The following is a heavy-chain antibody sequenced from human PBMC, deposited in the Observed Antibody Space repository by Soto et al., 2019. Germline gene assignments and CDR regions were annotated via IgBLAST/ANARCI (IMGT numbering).Heavy chain of an antibody. J-gene: IGHJ4*02. CDR3: ARASSGWYYFDY. Sequence: ASVKVSCKASGGTFSSYAISWVRQAPGQGLEWMGGIIPIFGTANYAQKFQGRVTITADESTSTAYMELSSLRSEDTAVYYCARASSGWYYFDYWGQGTLVTVSS. D-gene: IGHD6-19*01. V-gene: IGHV1-69*13. CDR1: GGTFSSYA. CDR2: IIPIFGTA.